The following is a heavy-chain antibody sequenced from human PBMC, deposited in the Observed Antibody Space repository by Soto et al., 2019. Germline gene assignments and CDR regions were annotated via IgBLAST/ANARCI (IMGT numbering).Heavy chain of an antibody. D-gene: IGHD6-13*01. CDR2: ISGSGGST. V-gene: IGHV3-23*01. CDR1: GFTFSSYA. Sequence: EVQLLESGGGLVQPGGSLRLSCAASGFTFSSYAMSWVRKAPGKGLEWVSAISGSGGSTYYADSVKGRFTISRDNSKNTLYLQMNSLRAEDTAVYYCAKIPHSSIWYLDAFDIWGQGTMVTVSS. CDR3: AKIPHSSIWYLDAFDI. J-gene: IGHJ3*02.